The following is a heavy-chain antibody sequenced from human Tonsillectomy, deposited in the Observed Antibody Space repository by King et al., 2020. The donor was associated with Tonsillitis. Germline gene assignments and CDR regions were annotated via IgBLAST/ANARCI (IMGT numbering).Heavy chain of an antibody. CDR1: GFTFSSFA. V-gene: IGHV3-30*01. J-gene: IGHJ4*02. D-gene: IGHD3-22*01. CDR3: ARGDPYYDSGGYYSGWSY. CDR2: ISYDGSNK. Sequence: QVQLVESGGGVVQPGRSLRLSCAASGFTFSSFAMHWVRQAPGKGLEWVAVISYDGSNKYYADSVKGRFTISRDNSKNTLYLQMNSLRAEDTAVYYCARGDPYYDSGGYYSGWSYWGQGTLVTVSS.